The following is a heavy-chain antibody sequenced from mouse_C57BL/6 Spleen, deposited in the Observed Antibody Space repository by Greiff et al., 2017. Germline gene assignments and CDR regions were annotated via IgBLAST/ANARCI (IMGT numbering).Heavy chain of an antibody. CDR1: GYSITSGYY. D-gene: IGHD2-1*01. J-gene: IGHJ2*01. CDR2: ISYDGSN. Sequence: ESGPGLVKPSQSLSLTCSVTGYSITSGYYWNWIRQFPGNKLEWMCYISYDGSNNYNPSLKNRISITRDTSKNQFFLKLNSVTTEDTATYYCARDGIYYGNYEEGHFDYWGQGTTLTVSS. V-gene: IGHV3-6*01. CDR3: ARDGIYYGNYEEGHFDY.